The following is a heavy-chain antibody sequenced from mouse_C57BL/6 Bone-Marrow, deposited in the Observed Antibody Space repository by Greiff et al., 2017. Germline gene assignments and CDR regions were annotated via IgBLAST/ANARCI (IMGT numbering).Heavy chain of an antibody. CDR2: IDPENGDT. D-gene: IGHD2-4*01. V-gene: IGHV14-4*01. J-gene: IGHJ3*01. CDR3: TRDYDYDGLFAY. CDR1: GFNIKDDY. Sequence: VHVKQSGAELVRPGASVKLSCTASGFNIKDDYMHWVKQRPEQGLEWIGWIDPENGDTEYASKFQGKATITADTSSNTAYLQLSSLTSEDTAVYYCTRDYDYDGLFAYWGQGTLVTVSA.